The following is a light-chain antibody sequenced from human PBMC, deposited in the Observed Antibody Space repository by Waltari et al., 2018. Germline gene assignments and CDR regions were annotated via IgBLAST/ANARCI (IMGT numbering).Light chain of an antibody. V-gene: IGLV4-69*01. J-gene: IGLJ3*02. CDR2: LNSDGSH. CDR1: SGHSSYA. CDR3: QTWGTGIRV. Sequence: QLVLTQSPSASASLGASVKLTCTLRSGHSSYAIAWPQQQPEKGPRYWMKLNSDGSHSKGDGIPDRFSGSSSGAERYLTISSLQSEDEADYYCQTWGTGIRVFGGGTKLTVL.